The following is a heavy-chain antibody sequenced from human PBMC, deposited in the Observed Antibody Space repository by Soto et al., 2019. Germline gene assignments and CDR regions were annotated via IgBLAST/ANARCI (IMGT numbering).Heavy chain of an antibody. CDR3: AKAGRVGGTFDP. Sequence: EGSLRLSCAASGFTFSSYAMSWVRQAPGKGLEWVSAISGSGGSTYYADSVKGRFTISRDNSKNTLYLQMNSLRAEDTAVYYCAKAGRVGGTFDPWGQGTLVTVSS. D-gene: IGHD1-26*01. J-gene: IGHJ5*02. CDR1: GFTFSSYA. CDR2: ISGSGGST. V-gene: IGHV3-23*01.